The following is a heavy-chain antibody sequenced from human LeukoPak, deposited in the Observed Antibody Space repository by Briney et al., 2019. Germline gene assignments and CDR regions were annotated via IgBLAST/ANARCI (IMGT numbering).Heavy chain of an antibody. J-gene: IGHJ4*02. V-gene: IGHV3-74*01. Sequence: GGSLRLSCAASGLTFSGYWMHWVRQAPGKGLVWVSRINGDASSTSYADSVEGRFTISRDNAKSTLYLQLNSLRVEDTAVYYCARARGNTYGYFEYWGQGTLVTVSS. CDR3: ARARGNTYGYFEY. CDR1: GLTFSGYW. CDR2: INGDASST. D-gene: IGHD5-18*01.